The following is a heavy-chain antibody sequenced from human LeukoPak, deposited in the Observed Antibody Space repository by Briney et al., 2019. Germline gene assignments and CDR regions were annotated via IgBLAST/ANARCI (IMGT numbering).Heavy chain of an antibody. CDR1: GYSFTSYW. CDR3: ARGPLMVRGVTKVCAFDI. J-gene: IGHJ3*02. CDR2: IYPGDSDT. Sequence: GESLKISCKGSGYSFTSYWIGWVRQMPGKGLEWMGIIYPGDSDTRYSPSLQGQVTISADKSISTAYLQWSSLKASDTAMYYCARGPLMVRGVTKVCAFDIWGQGTMVTVSS. V-gene: IGHV5-51*01. D-gene: IGHD3-10*01.